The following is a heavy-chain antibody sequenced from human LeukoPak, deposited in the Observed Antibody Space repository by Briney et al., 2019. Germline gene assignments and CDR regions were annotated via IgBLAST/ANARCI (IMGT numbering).Heavy chain of an antibody. J-gene: IGHJ4*02. Sequence: GESLKISCKGSGFSFTTRWIAWVRQMPGKGLEWMGIIHPAESDTRYSPSFQGQVTMSADKSSTTAYLQWSGLQASDTAMYYCARLVAAAGDAQLDYWGQGTLVTVSS. CDR2: IHPAESDT. CDR1: GFSFTTRW. V-gene: IGHV5-51*01. CDR3: ARLVAAAGDAQLDY. D-gene: IGHD6-13*01.